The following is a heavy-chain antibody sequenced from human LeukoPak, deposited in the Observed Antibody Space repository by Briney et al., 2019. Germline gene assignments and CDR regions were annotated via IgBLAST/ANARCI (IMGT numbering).Heavy chain of an antibody. CDR3: ASIINDSSGSYYYYYYMDV. D-gene: IGHD3-22*01. CDR1: GGSFSGYY. Sequence: SETLSLTCAVYGGSFSGYYWSWIRQPPGKGLEWIGEINHSGSTNYNPSLKSRVTISVDTSKNQFSLKLSSVTAADTAVYYCASIINDSSGSYYYYYYMDVWGEGTTVTVSS. J-gene: IGHJ6*03. CDR2: INHSGST. V-gene: IGHV4-34*01.